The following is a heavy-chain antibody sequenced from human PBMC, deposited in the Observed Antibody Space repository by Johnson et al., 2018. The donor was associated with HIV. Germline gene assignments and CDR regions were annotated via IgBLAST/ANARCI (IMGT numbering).Heavy chain of an antibody. J-gene: IGHJ3*02. CDR2: ISSSGSTL. Sequence: QVQLVESGGGLVKPGGSLRLSCAASGFTFSDYYMSWIRQAPGKGLEWVSYISSSGSTLDYEDSVKGRFTISRDNAKNSLYLQMNSLRAEDTAVYYCAREEGNYILTRGDAFDIWGQGTMVTVSS. V-gene: IGHV3-11*04. CDR1: GFTFSDYY. D-gene: IGHD3-9*01. CDR3: AREEGNYILTRGDAFDI.